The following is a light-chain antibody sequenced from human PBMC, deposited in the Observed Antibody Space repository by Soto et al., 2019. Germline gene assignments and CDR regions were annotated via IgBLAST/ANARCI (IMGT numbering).Light chain of an antibody. CDR2: GAS. CDR1: QSVRSDY. J-gene: IGKJ1*01. V-gene: IGKV3-20*01. CDR3: QQYGSSRT. Sequence: EIVFTQSPDTLSLSPVQISTLSFMASQSVRSDYFAWYQQKPGQAPRLLIYGASSRATGIPDRFSGSGSGTDFTLTISRLETEDFAVYYCQQYGSSRTFGQGTKVDIK.